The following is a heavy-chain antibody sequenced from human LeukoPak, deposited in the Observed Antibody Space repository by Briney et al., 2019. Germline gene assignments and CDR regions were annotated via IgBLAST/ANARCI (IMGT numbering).Heavy chain of an antibody. CDR2: IYHSGST. J-gene: IGHJ4*02. D-gene: IGHD1-26*01. CDR3: ATTTIRLGY. CDR1: GGSISSSNW. V-gene: IGHV4-4*02. Sequence: SETLSLTCAVSGGSISSSNWWGWVRQPPGKGLEWIGKIYHSGSTNYNPSLKSRVTISADTSKNQFSLKLSSVTAADTAVYYCATTTIRLGYWGQGTLVTVSS.